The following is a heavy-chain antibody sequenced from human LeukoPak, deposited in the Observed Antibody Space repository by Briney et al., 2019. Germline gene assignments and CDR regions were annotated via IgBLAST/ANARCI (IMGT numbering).Heavy chain of an antibody. CDR2: IIPILGIA. J-gene: IGHJ3*02. CDR3: ARASTYYYDSSGPSRDAFDI. V-gene: IGHV1-69*04. CDR1: GGTFSSYA. Sequence: GASVKVSCKASGGTFSSYAISWVRQAPGQGLEWMGRIIPILGIADYAQKFQGRVTITADKSTSTAYMVLSSLRSEDTAVYYCARASTYYYDSSGPSRDAFDIWGQGTMVTVSS. D-gene: IGHD3-22*01.